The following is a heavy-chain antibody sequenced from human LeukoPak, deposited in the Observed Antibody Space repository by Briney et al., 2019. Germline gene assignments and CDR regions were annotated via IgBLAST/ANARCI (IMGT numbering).Heavy chain of an antibody. CDR2: INPNSGGT. V-gene: IGHV1-2*02. Sequence: GASVKVSCKASGYTFTGYYMHWVRQAPGQGLEWMGWINPNSGGTNYAQKFQGRVTMTRDTSISTAYMELSRLRTDDTAVYYCARDMTTVTDNWFDPWGQGTLVTVSS. CDR1: GYTFTGYY. CDR3: ARDMTTVTDNWFDP. D-gene: IGHD4-11*01. J-gene: IGHJ5*02.